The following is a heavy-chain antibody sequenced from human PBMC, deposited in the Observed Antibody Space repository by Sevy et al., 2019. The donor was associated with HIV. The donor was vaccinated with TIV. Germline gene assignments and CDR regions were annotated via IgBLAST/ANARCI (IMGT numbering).Heavy chain of an antibody. J-gene: IGHJ3*02. CDR3: ARLRYCSSTSCYTYYGADAFDI. D-gene: IGHD2-2*02. V-gene: IGHV3-74*01. CDR1: GFSFSNAW. CDR2: INSDGSST. Sequence: GGSLRLSCAASGFSFSNAWMSWVRQAPGKGLEWVSRINSDGSSTSYADSVKGRFTISRDNAKNTLYLQMNSLGAEDTAVYYCARLRYCSSTSCYTYYGADAFDIWGQGTMVTVSS.